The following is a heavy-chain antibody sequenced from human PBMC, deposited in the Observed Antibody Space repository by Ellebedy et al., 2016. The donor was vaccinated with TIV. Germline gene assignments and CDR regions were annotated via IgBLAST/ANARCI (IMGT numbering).Heavy chain of an antibody. CDR2: IGTAGDT. CDR1: GFTFSSYD. CDR3: AKILGVDTIEPKYHFDY. D-gene: IGHD5-18*01. J-gene: IGHJ4*02. V-gene: IGHV3-13*01. Sequence: GESLKISXAASGFTFSSYDMHWVRQATGKGLEWVSAIGTAGDTYYPGSVKGRFTISRDNSKNTLYLQMNSLRAEDTAVYYCAKILGVDTIEPKYHFDYWGQGTLVTVSS.